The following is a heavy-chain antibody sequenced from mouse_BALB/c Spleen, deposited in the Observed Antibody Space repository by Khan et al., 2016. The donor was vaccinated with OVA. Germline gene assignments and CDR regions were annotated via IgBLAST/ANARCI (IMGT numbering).Heavy chain of an antibody. CDR1: GFTFSNFG. J-gene: IGHJ2*01. CDR3: ARWDYYDYDGFDY. CDR2: INSGRTTV. Sequence: EVELVESGGGLVQPGGSRKLSCAASGFTFSNFGMHWVRQAPEQGLEWVAYINSGRTTVYYAATVRGRFTISRDNPKNTLFLQMTSLRSEDTAIYYCARWDYYDYDGFDYWGQGTTLTVSS. V-gene: IGHV5-17*02. D-gene: IGHD2-4*01.